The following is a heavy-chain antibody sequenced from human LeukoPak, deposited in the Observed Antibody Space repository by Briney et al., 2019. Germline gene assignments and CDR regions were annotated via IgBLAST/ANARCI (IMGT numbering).Heavy chain of an antibody. V-gene: IGHV4-59*01. Sequence: SETLSLTCSVSGGSISSYYWSWIRQPPGKGLEWIGYIYYSGRTNYNPSLKSRVTISVDTSKNQFSLTLSSVTAADTAVYYCAREGYDILTGYPNAFDIWGQGTMVTVSS. CDR3: AREGYDILTGYPNAFDI. J-gene: IGHJ3*02. CDR2: IYYSGRT. D-gene: IGHD3-9*01. CDR1: GGSISSYY.